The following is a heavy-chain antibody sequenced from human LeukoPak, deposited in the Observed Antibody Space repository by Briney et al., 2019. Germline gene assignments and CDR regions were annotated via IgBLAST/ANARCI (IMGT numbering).Heavy chain of an antibody. CDR1: GDSISSRSYF. Sequence: SETLSLTCTVSGDSISSRSYFWGWMWQPPGKGLEWIASIYYDGTTNYNPSLKSRVTISVDTSKNQFSLKLSSVTAADTAVYYCARGRHIVVVPAAPHGYFQHWGQGTLVTVSS. CDR3: ARGRHIVVVPAAPHGYFQH. CDR2: IYYDGTT. J-gene: IGHJ1*01. V-gene: IGHV4-39*07. D-gene: IGHD2-2*01.